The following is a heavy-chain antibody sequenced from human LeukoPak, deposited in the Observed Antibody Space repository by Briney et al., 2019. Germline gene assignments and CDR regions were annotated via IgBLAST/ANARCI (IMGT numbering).Heavy chain of an antibody. V-gene: IGHV1-18*01. CDR2: ISAYNGNT. J-gene: IGHJ1*01. Sequence: ASVKVSCKASGYTFTSYGISWVRQAPGQGPEWMGWISAYNGNTNYAQKLQGRVTMTTDTSTSTAYMELRSLRSDDTAVYYCARENIAAAGTSYFQHWGQGTLVTVSS. D-gene: IGHD6-13*01. CDR1: GYTFTSYG. CDR3: ARENIAAAGTSYFQH.